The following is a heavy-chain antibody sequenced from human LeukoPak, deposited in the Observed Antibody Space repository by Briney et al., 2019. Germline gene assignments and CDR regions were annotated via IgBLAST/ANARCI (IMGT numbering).Heavy chain of an antibody. Sequence: SDPLSLTCALCGESFRRYYWSGPRGPRGEGLMWLREMSHSGSTNFNPSLKERVTISVDTSKNKFSLTLTSVTAADTAVYYGARRQRGAAETHLNYWGQGTLVTVSS. D-gene: IGHD1-26*01. CDR3: ARRQRGAAETHLNY. J-gene: IGHJ4*02. V-gene: IGHV4-34*01. CDR2: MSHSGST. CDR1: GESFRRYY.